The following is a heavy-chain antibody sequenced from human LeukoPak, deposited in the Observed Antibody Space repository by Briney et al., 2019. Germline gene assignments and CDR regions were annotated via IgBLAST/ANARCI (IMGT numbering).Heavy chain of an antibody. D-gene: IGHD6-13*01. CDR2: INPNSGGT. V-gene: IGHV1-2*06. CDR3: ARGYSSSWLDY. J-gene: IGHJ4*02. Sequence: ASVKVSCKASGYTFTAFYMHWVRQAPGQGLEWMGRINPNSGGTKYAQKFEGRVTMTTDTSINTAYLELSRLRSDDTAVYYCARGYSSSWLDYWGQGTLVTVSS. CDR1: GYTFTAFY.